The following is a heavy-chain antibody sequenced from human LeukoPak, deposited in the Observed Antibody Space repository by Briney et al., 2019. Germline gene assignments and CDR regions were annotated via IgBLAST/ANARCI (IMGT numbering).Heavy chain of an antibody. V-gene: IGHV3-11*04. CDR2: ISYSGSPI. J-gene: IGHJ3*02. CDR1: GFTFSDYY. CDR3: ARDLAYSSGYYYIDAFDI. D-gene: IGHD3-22*01. Sequence: GGSLRLSCAASGFTFSDYYMSWIRQAPGKGPEWVSYISYSGSPIYYADSVQGRFTISRDNAKNSLYLQMNSLRAEDTAVYYCARDLAYSSGYYYIDAFDIWGQGTMVTVSS.